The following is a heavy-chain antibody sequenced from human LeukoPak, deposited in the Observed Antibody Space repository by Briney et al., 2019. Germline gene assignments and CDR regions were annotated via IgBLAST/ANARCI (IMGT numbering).Heavy chain of an antibody. Sequence: GGSLRLSCAASGFTFSSYAMHWVRQAPGKGLEWVAVISYDGSNKYYADSVKGRFTISRDNSKNTLYLQMNSLRAEDTAVYYCAKDQGAPNWNDDYWGQGTLVTVSS. V-gene: IGHV3-30-3*01. CDR3: AKDQGAPNWNDDY. D-gene: IGHD1-20*01. CDR2: ISYDGSNK. CDR1: GFTFSSYA. J-gene: IGHJ4*02.